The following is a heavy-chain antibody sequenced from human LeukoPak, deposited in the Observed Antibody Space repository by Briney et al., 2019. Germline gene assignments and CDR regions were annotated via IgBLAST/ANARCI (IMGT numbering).Heavy chain of an antibody. D-gene: IGHD3-10*01. J-gene: IGHJ4*02. CDR2: IIPIFGTA. V-gene: IGHV1-69*05. Sequence: ASVKVSCKASGGTFSSYAISWVRQAPGQGLEWMGGIIPIFGTANYAQEFQGRVTITTDESTSTTYMELSSLRSEDTAVYYCARSLRGAWFGGPFDYWGQGTLVTVSS. CDR3: ARSLRGAWFGGPFDY. CDR1: GGTFSSYA.